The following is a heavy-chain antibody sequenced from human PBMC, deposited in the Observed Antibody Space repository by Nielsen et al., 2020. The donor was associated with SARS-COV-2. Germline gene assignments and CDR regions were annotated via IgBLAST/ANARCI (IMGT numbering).Heavy chain of an antibody. D-gene: IGHD3-10*01. V-gene: IGHV3-30-3*01. J-gene: IGHJ6*02. Sequence: GESLKISCAASGFTFSSYAMHWVRQAPGKGLEWVAVISYDGSNKYYADSVKGRFTISRDNSKNTLYLQMNGLRAEDTAVYYCARYTMVRGALKGGGMDVWGQGTTVTVSS. CDR1: GFTFSSYA. CDR3: ARYTMVRGALKGGGMDV. CDR2: ISYDGSNK.